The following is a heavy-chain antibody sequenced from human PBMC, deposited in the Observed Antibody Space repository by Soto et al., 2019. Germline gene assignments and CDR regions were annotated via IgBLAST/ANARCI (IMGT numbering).Heavy chain of an antibody. CDR3: ARGSYDFWSGYFKGVLNWFDP. CDR2: INHSGST. CDR1: GGSFSGYY. D-gene: IGHD3-3*01. V-gene: IGHV4-34*01. Sequence: PSETLSLTCAVYGGSFSGYYWSWIRQPPGKGLEWIGEINHSGSTNYNPSIKSRVTISVDTSKNQFSLKLSSVTAADTAVYYCARGSYDFWSGYFKGVLNWFDPWGQGTLVTVSS. J-gene: IGHJ5*02.